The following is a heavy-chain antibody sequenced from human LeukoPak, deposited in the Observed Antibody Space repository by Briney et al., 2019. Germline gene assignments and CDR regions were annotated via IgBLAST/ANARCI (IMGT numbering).Heavy chain of an antibody. CDR3: ARMGIVGTYDAFDI. D-gene: IGHD3-3*02. CDR1: GFTLTSYA. CDR2: ISGSGGST. J-gene: IGHJ3*02. V-gene: IGHV3-23*01. Sequence: GGSLRLSCAASGFTLTSYAMSWVRQAPGKGLEWVSVISGSGGSTYYADSVKGRFTISRDNSKNTLYLQMNSLRAEDTAVYYCARMGIVGTYDAFDIRGQGTMVTVSS.